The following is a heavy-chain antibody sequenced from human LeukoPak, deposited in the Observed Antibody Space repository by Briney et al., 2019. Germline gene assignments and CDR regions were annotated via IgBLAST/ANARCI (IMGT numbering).Heavy chain of an antibody. CDR1: GYTFTGYY. J-gene: IGHJ4*02. Sequence: ASVKVSCKASGYTFTGYYMHWVRQAPRQGLEWMGWINPNSGGTNYAQKFQGRVTMTRDTSISTAYMELSRLRSDDTAVYYCARVRLRYCSSTSCYVFDYWGQGTLVTVSS. CDR2: INPNSGGT. CDR3: ARVRLRYCSSTSCYVFDY. D-gene: IGHD2-2*01. V-gene: IGHV1-2*02.